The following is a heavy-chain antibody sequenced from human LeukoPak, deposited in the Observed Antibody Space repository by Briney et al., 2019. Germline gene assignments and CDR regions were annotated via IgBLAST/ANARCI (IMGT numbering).Heavy chain of an antibody. CDR2: IYPGDYDT. Sequence: GESLKISCKGSGYSFNTYWIGWVRQMPGKGLEWMGIIYPGDYDTKYSPSFQGRVTISADRSISTAYLQWSSLKASDTAKYYCARQGSKGDCSRTSCYPYDGFEIWGEGTMVTVSS. D-gene: IGHD2-2*01. J-gene: IGHJ3*02. CDR3: ARQGSKGDCSRTSCYPYDGFEI. CDR1: GYSFNTYW. V-gene: IGHV5-51*01.